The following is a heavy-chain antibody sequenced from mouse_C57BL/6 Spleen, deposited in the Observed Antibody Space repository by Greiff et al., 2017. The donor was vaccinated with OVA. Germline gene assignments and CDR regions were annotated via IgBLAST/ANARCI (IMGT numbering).Heavy chain of an antibody. V-gene: IGHV5-17*01. CDR1: GFTFSDYG. Sequence: EVKLVESGGGLVKPGGSLKLSCAASGFTFSDYGMHWVRQAPEKGLEWVAYISSGSSTIYYADTVKGRFTISRDNAKNTLFLQMTSLRSEDTAMYYCARDDGYFTSYAMDYWGQGTSVTVSS. D-gene: IGHD2-3*01. J-gene: IGHJ4*01. CDR3: ARDDGYFTSYAMDY. CDR2: ISSGSSTI.